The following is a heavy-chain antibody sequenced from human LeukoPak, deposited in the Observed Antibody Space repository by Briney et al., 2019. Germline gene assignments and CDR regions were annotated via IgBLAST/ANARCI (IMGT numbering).Heavy chain of an antibody. CDR1: GFSFSDYG. V-gene: IGHV3-30*18. J-gene: IGHJ3*02. Sequence: PGRSLRLSCAASGFSFSDYGMHWVRQAPGKGLDWVAVISYDGSNKYYADSVKGRFTISRDNSKNTLYLQMSSLRAEDTAVYYCAKVRYFGPSAFDIWGQGTMVTVSS. CDR3: AKVRYFGPSAFDI. CDR2: ISYDGSNK. D-gene: IGHD3-9*01.